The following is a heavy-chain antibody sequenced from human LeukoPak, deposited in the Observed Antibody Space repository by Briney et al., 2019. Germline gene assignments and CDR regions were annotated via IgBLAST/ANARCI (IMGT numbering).Heavy chain of an antibody. J-gene: IGHJ5*02. D-gene: IGHD3-10*01. V-gene: IGHV4-30-4*07. Sequence: PSQTLSLTCAVSGGSISSGGYSWSWIRQPPGKGLEWIGYIYYSGSTYYNPSLKSRVTISVDTSKNQFSLKLSSVTAADTAVYYCARGGLYYGSGSLWFDPWGQGTLVTVSS. CDR1: GGSISSGGYS. CDR2: IYYSGST. CDR3: ARGGLYYGSGSLWFDP.